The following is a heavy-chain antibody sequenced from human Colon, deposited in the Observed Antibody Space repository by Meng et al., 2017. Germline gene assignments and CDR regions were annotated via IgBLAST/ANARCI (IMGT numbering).Heavy chain of an antibody. D-gene: IGHD1-26*01. CDR1: GGSISSGSYY. Sequence: QGQLQESGPGLVKPSQTLSLTCTVSGGSISSGSYYWSSIRQHPGKGLEWIGYIYYSGSTYYNPSLKTLVTISVDTSKNQFSLKLSSVAAADTAVYYCAGGPWELDYWGQGTLVTVSS. V-gene: IGHV4-31*01. J-gene: IGHJ4*02. CDR2: IYYSGST. CDR3: AGGPWELDY.